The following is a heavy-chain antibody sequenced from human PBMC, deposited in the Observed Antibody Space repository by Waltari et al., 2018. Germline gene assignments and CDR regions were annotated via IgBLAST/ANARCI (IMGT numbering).Heavy chain of an antibody. Sequence: QVQLQESGPGLVKPSETLSLTCTVSGYSISSGPFWGWIRQPPGKGLAWIGSAYHSGSTYYNPSLKSRVFISVDTSKNQFSLELSSVTAADTAVYYCARLFGEYSSDWYAYWGQGNLVTVSS. J-gene: IGHJ4*02. CDR2: AYHSGST. CDR1: GYSISSGPF. D-gene: IGHD6-19*01. V-gene: IGHV4-38-2*02. CDR3: ARLFGEYSSDWYAY.